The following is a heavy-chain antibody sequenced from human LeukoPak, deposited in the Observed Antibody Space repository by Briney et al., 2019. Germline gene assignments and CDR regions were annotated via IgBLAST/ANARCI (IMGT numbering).Heavy chain of an antibody. CDR2: ISFISSTI. CDR1: GFNFSTYS. J-gene: IGHJ4*02. CDR3: ARDDCSGGSCFFDY. V-gene: IGHV3-48*01. Sequence: GGSLRLSCAASGFNFSTYSMNWVRQAPGKGLEWVSYISFISSTIYYADSVKGRFTISRDNAKNSLYLQMNSLRAEDTAVYYCARDDCSGGSCFFDYWGQGTLVTVSS. D-gene: IGHD2-15*01.